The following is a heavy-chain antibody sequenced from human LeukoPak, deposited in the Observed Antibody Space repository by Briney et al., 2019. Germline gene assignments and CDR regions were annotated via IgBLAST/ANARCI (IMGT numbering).Heavy chain of an antibody. CDR1: GFTFGDYA. CDR2: IRYDGINK. J-gene: IGHJ6*03. D-gene: IGHD6-13*01. V-gene: IGHV3-30*02. Sequence: GGSLRLSCIGSGFTFGDYAMSWVRQAPGKGLEWVAFIRYDGINKYYADSVKGRFTISRDNSKDTLYLQMNSLRAEDTAVYYCVKDNLGSNWYYYYYMDVWGKGTTVTVSS. CDR3: VKDNLGSNWYYYYYMDV.